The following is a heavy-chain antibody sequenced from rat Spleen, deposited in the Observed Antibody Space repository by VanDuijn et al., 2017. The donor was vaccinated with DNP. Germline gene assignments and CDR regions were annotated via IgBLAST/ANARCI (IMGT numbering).Heavy chain of an antibody. J-gene: IGHJ3*01. D-gene: IGHD1-2*01. V-gene: IGHV5-25*01. CDR3: ARSTITAISNWFAY. Sequence: EVQLVESGGDLLQPGRSMKLSCAASGFTFSNYGMAWVRQAPAKGLEWVASISTSGGTTYYRDSVKGRFTISRNNAKSTLYLQMDSLRSEDTAIYYCARSTITAISNWFAYWGQGTLVTVSS. CDR1: GFTFSNYG. CDR2: ISTSGGTT.